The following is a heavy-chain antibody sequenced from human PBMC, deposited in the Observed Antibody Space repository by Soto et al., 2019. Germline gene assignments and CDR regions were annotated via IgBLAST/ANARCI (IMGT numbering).Heavy chain of an antibody. J-gene: IGHJ5*02. CDR3: ARAYYDILTGYSPVHWFDP. CDR1: GGTFSSYA. V-gene: IGHV1-69*06. Sequence: TSVKVTCKDSGGTFSSYAIIWVRQAHGQGLEWMGGIIPIFGTANYAQKFQGRVTITADKSTSTAYMELSSLRSEDTAVYYCARAYYDILTGYSPVHWFDPWGQGTLVTVFS. D-gene: IGHD3-9*01. CDR2: IIPIFGTA.